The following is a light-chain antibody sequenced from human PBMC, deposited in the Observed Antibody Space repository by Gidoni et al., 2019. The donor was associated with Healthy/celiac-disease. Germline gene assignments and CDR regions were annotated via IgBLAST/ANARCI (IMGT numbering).Light chain of an antibody. Sequence: ELVLTPSPGTLSLSPGERATLSCRASQSVSSSYLACYQQKPGQAPRLLIYGASSRATGITDRFSGSGSGTDFTLTISRLEPEDCAVYYWQQYGSSPLTFGQGTRLEIK. CDR2: GAS. CDR1: QSVSSSY. J-gene: IGKJ5*01. V-gene: IGKV3-20*01. CDR3: QQYGSSPLT.